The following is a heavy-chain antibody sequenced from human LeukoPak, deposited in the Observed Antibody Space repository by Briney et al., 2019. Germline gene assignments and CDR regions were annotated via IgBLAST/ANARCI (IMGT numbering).Heavy chain of an antibody. D-gene: IGHD4-23*01. V-gene: IGHV3-7*01. CDR3: ARDVPMTTVVIGIYYYYMDV. Sequence: GGSLRLSCAASGFTFSSYWMSWVRQAPGKGLEWVANIKQDGSEKYYVDSVKGRFTISRDNAKNSLYLQVNSPRAEDTAVYYCARDVPMTTVVIGIYYYYMDVWGKGTTVTVSS. J-gene: IGHJ6*03. CDR2: IKQDGSEK. CDR1: GFTFSSYW.